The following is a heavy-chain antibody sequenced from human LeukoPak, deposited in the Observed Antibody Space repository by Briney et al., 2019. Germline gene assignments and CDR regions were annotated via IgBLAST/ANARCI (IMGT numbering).Heavy chain of an antibody. CDR3: AREYYDILTGYYNHGGLDY. J-gene: IGHJ4*02. CDR2: IIPILGIA. Sequence: ASVKVSCKASGGTFSSYTISWVRQAPGQGLEWMGRIIPILGIANYAQKLQGRVTMTTDTSTSTAYMELRSLRSDDTAVYYCAREYYDILTGYYNHGGLDYWGQGTLVTVSS. D-gene: IGHD3-9*01. CDR1: GGTFSSYT. V-gene: IGHV1-69*04.